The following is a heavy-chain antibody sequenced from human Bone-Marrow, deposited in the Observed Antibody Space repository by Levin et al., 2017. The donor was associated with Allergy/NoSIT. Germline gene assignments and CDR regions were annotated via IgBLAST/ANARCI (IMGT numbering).Heavy chain of an antibody. CDR1: GGTFSSYA. CDR2: IIPIFGTA. CDR3: ARDSLVDCSGGSCYRVDAFDI. V-gene: IGHV1-69*13. D-gene: IGHD2-15*01. J-gene: IGHJ3*02. Sequence: SVKVSCKASGGTFSSYAISWVRQAPGQGLEWMGGIIPIFGTANYAQKFQGRVTITADESTSTAYMELSSLRSEDTAVYYCARDSLVDCSGGSCYRVDAFDIWGQGTMVTVSS.